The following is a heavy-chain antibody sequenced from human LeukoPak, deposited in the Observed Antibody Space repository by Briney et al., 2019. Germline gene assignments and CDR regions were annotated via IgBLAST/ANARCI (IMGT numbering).Heavy chain of an antibody. J-gene: IGHJ5*02. Sequence: SETLSLTCTVSGGSISSYYWSWIRQPPGKGLECIGYIYTSGSTNYNPPLKSRVTISVDTSKNQFSLKLSSVTAADTAVYYCARRLGKLPENWFDPWGQGTLVTVSS. CDR3: ARRLGKLPENWFDP. CDR1: GGSISSYY. CDR2: IYTSGST. V-gene: IGHV4-4*09. D-gene: IGHD2-15*01.